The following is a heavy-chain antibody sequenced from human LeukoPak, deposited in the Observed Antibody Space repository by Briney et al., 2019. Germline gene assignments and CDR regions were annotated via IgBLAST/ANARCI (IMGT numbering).Heavy chain of an antibody. D-gene: IGHD3-16*02. CDR3: TRTTYDYVWGSYRYYYYYMDV. CDR2: SRNKANGYTT. V-gene: IGHV3-72*01. CDR1: GFTFSTHW. J-gene: IGHJ6*03. Sequence: QPGGSLRLSCAASGFTFSTHWMSWVRQAPGKGLEWVGRSRNKANGYTTEYAASVKGRFTISRDDSKSSLYLQMNSLKTEDTAVYYCTRTTYDYVWGSYRYYYYYMDVWGKGTTVTVSS.